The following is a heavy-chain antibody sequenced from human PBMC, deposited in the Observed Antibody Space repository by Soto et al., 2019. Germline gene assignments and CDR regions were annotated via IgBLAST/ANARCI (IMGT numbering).Heavy chain of an antibody. V-gene: IGHV3-7*01. Sequence: GGSRRLSCAASGFTFSSYWMSWVRQAPGKGLEWVANIKQDGSEKYYVDSVKGRFTISRDNAKNSLYLQMNSLRAEDTAVYYCARMEGLVWFGIADAFDIWGQGTMVTVSS. CDR1: GFTFSSYW. CDR2: IKQDGSEK. J-gene: IGHJ3*02. CDR3: ARMEGLVWFGIADAFDI. D-gene: IGHD3-10*01.